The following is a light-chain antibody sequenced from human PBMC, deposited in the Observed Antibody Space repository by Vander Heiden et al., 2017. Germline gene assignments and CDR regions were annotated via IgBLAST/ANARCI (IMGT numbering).Light chain of an antibody. Sequence: SSELTQDPTVSVASGQTVRITCHGDSLRSYYASWYQQKPGQAPILVIYGKDNRPSGIPDRFSGSNSGNTASLTITGAQAEDEADYYCYSRDSSGDHLFGGGTKLTVL. V-gene: IGLV3-19*01. CDR2: GKD. CDR1: SLRSYY. CDR3: YSRDSSGDHL. J-gene: IGLJ2*01.